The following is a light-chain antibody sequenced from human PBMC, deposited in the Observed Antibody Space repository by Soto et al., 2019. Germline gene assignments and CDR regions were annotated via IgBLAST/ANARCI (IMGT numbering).Light chain of an antibody. CDR2: DVS. J-gene: IGLJ2*01. CDR1: SSDIGSYNY. Sequence: QSALTQPASVSGSPGQSITISCTGTSSDIGSYNYVSWYQHHPGKAPKLMIYDVSNRPSGVSNRFSGSKSGNTASLTISGLQAEDEADYYCSSYTTSRTYVIFGGGTKLTVL. V-gene: IGLV2-14*03. CDR3: SSYTTSRTYVI.